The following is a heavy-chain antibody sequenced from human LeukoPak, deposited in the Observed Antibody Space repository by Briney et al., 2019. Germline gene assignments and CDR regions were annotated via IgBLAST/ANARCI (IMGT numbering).Heavy chain of an antibody. D-gene: IGHD6-19*01. J-gene: IGHJ1*01. CDR1: GYTFTGYH. CDR2: INPNSGGT. Sequence: ASVKVSCKASGYTFTGYHIHWERQAPGQGLEWMGRINPNSGGTNYAQKFQGRVTMTRVTSIRTAYMELSGLMSGDTAVYYCARDITVADLGNWGQGTLVTVSS. V-gene: IGHV1-2*06. CDR3: ARDITVADLGN.